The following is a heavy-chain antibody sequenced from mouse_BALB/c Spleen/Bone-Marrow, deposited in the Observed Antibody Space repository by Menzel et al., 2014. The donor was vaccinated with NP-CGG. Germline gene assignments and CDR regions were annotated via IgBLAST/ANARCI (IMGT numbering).Heavy chain of an antibody. V-gene: IGHV1-66*01. CDR1: GYSFTSYY. Sequence: VQLQQSGPELVKPGASVKMSCKASGYSFTSYYIHWVKQRPGQGLEWIGWIFPGSDNTKYNEKFKGKATLTADTSSSTAYMHLSSLTSEDSAVYFCARDWDECYFDYWGQGTTLTVSS. J-gene: IGHJ2*01. CDR2: IFPGSDNT. D-gene: IGHD4-1*01. CDR3: ARDWDECYFDY.